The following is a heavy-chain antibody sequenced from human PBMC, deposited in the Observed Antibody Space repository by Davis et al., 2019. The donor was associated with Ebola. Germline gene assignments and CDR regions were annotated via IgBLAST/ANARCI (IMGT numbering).Heavy chain of an antibody. Sequence: SETLSLTCTVSGGSISSYYWSWIRQPPGKGLEWIGYIYYSGSTNYNPSLKSRVTISVDTSKNQFSLKLSSVTAEDTAVYYCARDMTTVTTCIDYWGQGTLVTVSS. CDR1: GGSISSYY. V-gene: IGHV4-59*01. CDR2: IYYSGST. D-gene: IGHD4-17*01. J-gene: IGHJ4*02. CDR3: ARDMTTVTTCIDY.